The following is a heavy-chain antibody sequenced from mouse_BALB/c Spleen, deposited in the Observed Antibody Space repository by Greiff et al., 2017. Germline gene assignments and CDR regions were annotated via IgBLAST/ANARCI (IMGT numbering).Heavy chain of an antibody. CDR3: AELTGRAMDD. CDR2: IYPYNGGT. D-gene: IGHD4-1*01. J-gene: IGHJ4*01. Sequence: EVQLKESGPELVKPGASVKISCKASGYTFTDYNMHWVKQSHGKSLEWIGYIYPYNGGTGYNQKFKSKATLTVDNSSSTAYMELRSLTSEDSAVYYCAELTGRAMDDWGQGTSVTVSS. V-gene: IGHV1S29*02. CDR1: GYTFTDYN.